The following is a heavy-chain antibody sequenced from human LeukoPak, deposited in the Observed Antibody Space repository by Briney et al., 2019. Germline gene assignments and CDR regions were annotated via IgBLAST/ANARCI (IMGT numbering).Heavy chain of an antibody. CDR1: GFTFDDYG. V-gene: IGHV3-20*04. J-gene: IGHJ4*02. CDR2: FNWNGGNT. Sequence: GGSLRLSCAASGFTFDDYGMSWVRQAPGKGLEWVSDFNWNGGNTGYTDSVKGRFAISRDNAKNSLYLQMNSLRAEDTALYYCARARLNYYDSSGKSYYFDYWGQGTLATVSS. D-gene: IGHD3-22*01. CDR3: ARARLNYYDSSGKSYYFDY.